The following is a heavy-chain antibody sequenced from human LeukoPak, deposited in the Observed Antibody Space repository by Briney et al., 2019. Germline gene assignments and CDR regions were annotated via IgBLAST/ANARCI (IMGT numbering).Heavy chain of an antibody. CDR1: GYTFIDYY. Sequence: ASVKVSCKASGYTFIDYYMHWVRQAPGQGLEWMGWINPNSGGTNYAQKFEGRVTMTRDTSISTAYMELSRLRSDDTAVYYCARGVVVAGLEYWGQGTLVTVSS. CDR2: INPNSGGT. V-gene: IGHV1-2*02. CDR3: ARGVVVAGLEY. D-gene: IGHD6-19*01. J-gene: IGHJ4*02.